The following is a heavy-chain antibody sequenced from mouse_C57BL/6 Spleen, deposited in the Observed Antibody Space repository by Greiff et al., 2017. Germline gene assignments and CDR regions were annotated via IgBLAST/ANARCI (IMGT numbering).Heavy chain of an antibody. D-gene: IGHD1-1*01. Sequence: QVQLQQPGAELVRPGSSVKLSCKASGYTFTSYWMHWVKQRPIQGLEWIGNIDPSDSETHYNQKFKDNATLTVDKSTSTAYMQLSSLTSEDSAVYYSARGRSITTVVCPLYAMDYWGQGTSVTVSS. CDR2: IDPSDSET. CDR1: GYTFTSYW. V-gene: IGHV1-52*01. CDR3: ARGRSITTVVCPLYAMDY. J-gene: IGHJ4*01.